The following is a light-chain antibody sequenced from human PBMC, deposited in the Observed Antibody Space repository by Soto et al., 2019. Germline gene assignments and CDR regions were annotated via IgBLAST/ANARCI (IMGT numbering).Light chain of an antibody. Sequence: IQMTQAPSSLSASIGDRVSFTRQASQDISKFLNWYQHKPGQAPSILIYDASKSHFGVPSRFSGSGSGTELNFTISSLQTEENATYYCQQYENRPYTFGPGTKVDIK. V-gene: IGKV1-33*01. CDR1: QDISKF. CDR3: QQYENRPYT. CDR2: DAS. J-gene: IGKJ3*01.